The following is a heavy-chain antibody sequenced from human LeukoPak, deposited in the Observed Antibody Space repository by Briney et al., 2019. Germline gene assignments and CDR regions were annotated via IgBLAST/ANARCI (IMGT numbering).Heavy chain of an antibody. CDR1: GDSISSNY. CDR3: ATVCPSLPYCIGGSCGYRGY. J-gene: IGHJ4*02. D-gene: IGHD2-15*01. Sequence: PSETLSLTFTVSGDSISSNYGSWVRQPPGKGLEWIGYIYYCESTNYNPSLKSRVTISVDTSKNQFAVKMCSVTAADTVVYYYATVCPSLPYCIGGSCGYRGYWGQGTLVTVSS. V-gene: IGHV4-59*01. CDR2: IYYCEST.